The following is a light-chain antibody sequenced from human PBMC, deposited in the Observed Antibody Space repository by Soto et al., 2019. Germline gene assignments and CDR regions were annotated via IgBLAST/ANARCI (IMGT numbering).Light chain of an antibody. CDR3: QQYGSSRT. Sequence: DIQMTQSPSTLSASVGDRVSITCRASQGISNWLAWYQQKPEKAPKLLIYAASVLQTGVPSRFSGSGSGTDFTLTISRLEPEDFAVYYCQQYGSSRTFGQGTKVDIK. CDR2: AAS. J-gene: IGKJ1*01. V-gene: IGKV1D-16*01. CDR1: QGISNW.